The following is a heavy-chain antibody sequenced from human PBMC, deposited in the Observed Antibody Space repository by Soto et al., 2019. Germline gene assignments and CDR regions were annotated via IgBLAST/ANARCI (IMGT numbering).Heavy chain of an antibody. CDR1: GYSIRSGYY. Sequence: SETMSLPCAVSGYSIRSGYYWGWLPQPPGKGLEWIGSIYHGGSTYYNPPLNSRVTLSIDMTNNRVSPRLNAVTAADPAVYYCARVGPSVPYYDDSSPYTFENWFDPWGKGTLLTVSS. J-gene: IGHJ5*02. CDR2: IYHGGST. D-gene: IGHD3-22*01. V-gene: IGHV4-38-2*01. CDR3: ARVGPSVPYYDDSSPYTFENWFDP.